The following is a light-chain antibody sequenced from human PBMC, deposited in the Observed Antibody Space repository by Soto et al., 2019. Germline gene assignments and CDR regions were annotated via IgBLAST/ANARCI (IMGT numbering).Light chain of an antibody. J-gene: IGLJ2*01. CDR3: CSYAGGFTVL. Sequence: QSVLTQPRSVSGSPGQSVTISCTGTSGDVGAYDRVSWYQHHPTKAPKLIIYDVTNRPSGVPYRFSGSKSGNTASLTISGLQADDEADYYCCSYAGGFTVLFGEGTKLTVL. CDR1: SGDVGAYDR. CDR2: DVT. V-gene: IGLV2-11*01.